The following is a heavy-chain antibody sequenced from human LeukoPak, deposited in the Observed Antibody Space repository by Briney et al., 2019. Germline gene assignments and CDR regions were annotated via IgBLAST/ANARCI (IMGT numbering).Heavy chain of an antibody. Sequence: PSETLSLTCTVSGGSISSYYWSWIRQPPGKGLEWIGYIYYSGSTNYNPSLKSRVTISVDTSKNQFSLKLTSVTAADTAVYYCARHGDSRGTVDYWGQGTLVTVSP. CDR2: IYYSGST. D-gene: IGHD3-10*01. V-gene: IGHV4-59*08. CDR1: GGSISSYY. J-gene: IGHJ4*02. CDR3: ARHGDSRGTVDY.